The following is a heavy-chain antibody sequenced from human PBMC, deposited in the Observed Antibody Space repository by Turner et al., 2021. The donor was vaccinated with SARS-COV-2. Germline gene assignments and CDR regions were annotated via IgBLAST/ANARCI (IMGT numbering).Heavy chain of an antibody. D-gene: IGHD5-18*01. Sequence: QLQLQESGPGLGKPSETLSLPCTVSGGSISSRTHYWGWIRQPPGKGREWNGNIYYSGTTYYNPSLKRRATISVDTSKNQFSLKLSSVTAADTAVYYCARLMDTAMDYYGMDVWGQGTTVTVSS. J-gene: IGHJ6*02. V-gene: IGHV4-39*01. CDR2: IYYSGTT. CDR3: ARLMDTAMDYYGMDV. CDR1: GGSISSRTHY.